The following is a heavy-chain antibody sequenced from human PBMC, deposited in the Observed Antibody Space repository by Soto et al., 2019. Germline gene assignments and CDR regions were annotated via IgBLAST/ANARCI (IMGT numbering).Heavy chain of an antibody. CDR2: IIPIFGTA. Sequence: QVQLVQSGAEVKKPGSSVKVSCKASGGAFSSYAFSWVRQAPGQGLEWMGGIIPIFGTADYAQKFQGRVTITADDSTSTAYMELSSLRSEDTAVYYCARGPSPFYYDRSGYPFDYWGQGTLVAVSS. V-gene: IGHV1-69*12. D-gene: IGHD3-22*01. CDR3: ARGPSPFYYDRSGYPFDY. J-gene: IGHJ4*02. CDR1: GGAFSSYA.